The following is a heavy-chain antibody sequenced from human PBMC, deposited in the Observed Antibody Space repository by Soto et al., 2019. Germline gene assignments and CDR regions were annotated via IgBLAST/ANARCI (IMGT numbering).Heavy chain of an antibody. J-gene: IGHJ3*02. CDR1: GFTFSAYW. V-gene: IGHV3-74*01. Sequence: GGSLRLSCAASGFTFSAYWMHWVRQAPGKGLVWVSRIKSDGSSITYADSVKGRFTISRDNAKNTLYLQMNSLRDEDTAVYYCARGTMAGAGTRAYGFYMWGQGTVVTVSS. CDR3: ARGTMAGAGTRAYGFYM. D-gene: IGHD6-13*01. CDR2: IKSDGSSI.